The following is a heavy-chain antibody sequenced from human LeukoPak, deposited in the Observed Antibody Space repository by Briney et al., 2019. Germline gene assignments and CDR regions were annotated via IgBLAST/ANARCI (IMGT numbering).Heavy chain of an antibody. V-gene: IGHV4-34*01. CDR2: INHSGST. J-gene: IGHJ5*02. D-gene: IGHD4-17*01. CDR3: ARGQFDYAISHCFDP. CDR1: GGSFSGYY. Sequence: SETLSLTCAVYGGSFSGYYWSWIRQPPGKGLEWIGEINHSGSTNYNPALKSRVTISVDTCKKQFSLKVRDVTAADTAVYYCARGQFDYAISHCFDPWGQGTLVTVSS.